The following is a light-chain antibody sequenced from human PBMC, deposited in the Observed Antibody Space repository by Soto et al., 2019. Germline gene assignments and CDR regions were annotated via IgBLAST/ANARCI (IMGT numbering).Light chain of an antibody. CDR2: GAS. Sequence: EIVMTQSPATLSVSPGERATLSCRASQSVSSNLAWYQQKPGQAPRLLIYGASTRATGIPARFSGSGSGTEFTLTISSLQSEDFAVYYCQRYHNSPPITIGQGTRLEIK. J-gene: IGKJ5*01. CDR3: QRYHNSPPIT. CDR1: QSVSSN. V-gene: IGKV3-15*01.